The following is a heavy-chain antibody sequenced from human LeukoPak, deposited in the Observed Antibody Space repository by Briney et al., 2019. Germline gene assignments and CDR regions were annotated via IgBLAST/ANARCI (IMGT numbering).Heavy chain of an antibody. D-gene: IGHD2-2*01. CDR1: GFTFDDYA. Sequence: GGSLRLSCAASGFTFDDYAMHWVRQASGKGLEGVSGISWNSGSIGYADSVKGRFTISRDNAKNSLYLQMNSLRAEDTALYYCAKGHSVYCSSTSCYFDYWGQGTLVTVSS. CDR2: ISWNSGSI. V-gene: IGHV3-9*01. CDR3: AKGHSVYCSSTSCYFDY. J-gene: IGHJ4*02.